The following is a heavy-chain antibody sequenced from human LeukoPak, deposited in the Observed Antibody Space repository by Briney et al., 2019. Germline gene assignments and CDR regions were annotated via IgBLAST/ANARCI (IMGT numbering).Heavy chain of an antibody. CDR3: ARYDGYKDGFDY. D-gene: IGHD5-24*01. CDR2: INPSGGST. J-gene: IGHJ4*02. Sequence: ASVTVSCKASGYSFTSYYMHWVRQAPGHGLEWIGIINPSGGSTSYAQKFQGRVTMTRDTSTSTVYMELSSLRAEDTAVYYCARYDGYKDGFDYWGKGTLVTVAS. V-gene: IGHV1-46*03. CDR1: GYSFTSYY.